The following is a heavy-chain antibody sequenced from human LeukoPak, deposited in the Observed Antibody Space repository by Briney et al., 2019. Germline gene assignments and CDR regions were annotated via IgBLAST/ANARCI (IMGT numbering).Heavy chain of an antibody. J-gene: IGHJ3*02. V-gene: IGHV2-5*01. CDR3: AHRVPWCDAFDI. CDR2: IYWNDDK. CDR1: GFSLSTSGVG. Sequence: SGPTLVKPTQTLTLTCTFSGFSLSTSGVGVGWIRQPPGKALEWHALIYWNDDKRYSPSLKSRLTITKDTSKNQVVLTMTNMDPVDTATYYCAHRVPWCDAFDIWGQGTMVTVSS. D-gene: IGHD4/OR15-4a*01.